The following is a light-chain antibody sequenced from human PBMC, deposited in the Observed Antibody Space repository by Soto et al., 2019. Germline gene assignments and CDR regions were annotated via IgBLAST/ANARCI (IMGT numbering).Light chain of an antibody. CDR1: QSVTNY. Sequence: EIFLTQSPDTLSLSPGERATLTCRASQSVTNYIAWYKQRPGQAPRLLIYDASNRATGVPARFSGSRSGTDFTLTISSLQPEDFAVYSCQQDYNLSPKFDQGTTLQMK. V-gene: IGKV3-11*01. CDR2: DAS. J-gene: IGKJ2*01. CDR3: QQDYNLSPK.